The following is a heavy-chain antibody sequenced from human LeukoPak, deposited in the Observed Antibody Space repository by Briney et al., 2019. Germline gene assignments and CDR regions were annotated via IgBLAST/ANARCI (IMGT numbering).Heavy chain of an antibody. J-gene: IGHJ4*02. CDR3: ARDHKRHSGSYIGY. D-gene: IGHD1-26*01. CDR2: INPNSGGT. V-gene: IGHV1-2*02. CDR1: GYTFTGYY. Sequence: GASVKVSCKASGYTFTGYYMHWVRQAPGQGLEWMGWINPNSGGTNYAQKFQGRVTMTRDTSISTAYMELSRLRSDDTAVYYCARDHKRHSGSYIGYWGQGTLVTVSS.